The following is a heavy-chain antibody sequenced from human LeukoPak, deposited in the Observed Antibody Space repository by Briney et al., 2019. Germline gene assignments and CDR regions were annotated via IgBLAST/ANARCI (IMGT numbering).Heavy chain of an antibody. CDR2: MNPNSGNT. Sequence: ASVKVSCKASGYTFTSYDINWVRQATGQGLEWMGWMNPNSGNTGYAQKFQGRVTMTRSTSISTAYMELSSLRSEDTAVYYCARGLNLRKNYYYYGMDVWGQGTTVTVSS. V-gene: IGHV1-8*01. CDR3: ARGLNLRKNYYYYGMDV. CDR1: GYTFTSYD. J-gene: IGHJ6*02.